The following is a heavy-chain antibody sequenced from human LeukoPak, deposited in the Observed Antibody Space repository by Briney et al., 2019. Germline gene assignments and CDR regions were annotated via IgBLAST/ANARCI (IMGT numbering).Heavy chain of an antibody. CDR3: ARDNNWGFDF. CDR2: IRGSGSGSGSGM. Sequence: PGGSLRLSCAASGFTFSSYGMHWVRQAPGKGLEWVSNIRGSGSGSGSGMYYADSVKGRFTISRDNAKNSLYLQMSSLRAEDTAFYYCARDNNWGFDFWGQGALVTVSS. J-gene: IGHJ4*02. V-gene: IGHV3-48*04. CDR1: GFTFSSYG. D-gene: IGHD7-27*01.